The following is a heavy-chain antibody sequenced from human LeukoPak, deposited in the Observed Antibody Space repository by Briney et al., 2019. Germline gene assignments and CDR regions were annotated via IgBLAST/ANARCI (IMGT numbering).Heavy chain of an antibody. Sequence: ASVKVSCKASGYTFTSYDINWVRQATGQGLECMGWINPNSGNTDYAQKFQGRVTITRNTSISTAYMQLSGLRAEDTAVYCCARGLPEDYYDSSGYYSGGGFDIWGQGTMVTVSS. CDR1: GYTFTSYD. CDR2: INPNSGNT. V-gene: IGHV1-8*03. J-gene: IGHJ3*02. D-gene: IGHD3-22*01. CDR3: ARGLPEDYYDSSGYYSGGGFDI.